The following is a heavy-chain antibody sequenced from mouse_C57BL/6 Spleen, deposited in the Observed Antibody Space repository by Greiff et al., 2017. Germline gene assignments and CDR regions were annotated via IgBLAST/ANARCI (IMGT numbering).Heavy chain of an antibody. CDR3: ARGRGSSFYAMEY. Sequence: QVQLQQSGAELVRPGTSVKMSCTASGYTFTNYWIGWAKQRPGHGLEWIGAIYPGGGYTTYNEKFKGKATLTADKSSSTAYLQFSSLTSEDSALXYGARGRGSSFYAMEYWGQGTSVTVSA. V-gene: IGHV1-63*01. CDR2: IYPGGGYT. J-gene: IGHJ4*01. D-gene: IGHD1-1*01. CDR1: GYTFTNYW.